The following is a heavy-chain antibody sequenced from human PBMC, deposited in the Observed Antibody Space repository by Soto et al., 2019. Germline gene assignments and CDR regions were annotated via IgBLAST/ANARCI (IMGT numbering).Heavy chain of an antibody. J-gene: IGHJ4*02. CDR2: IWYDGSNK. V-gene: IGHV3-33*08. CDR3: ARDSAEQQLVLGY. Sequence: GGSLRLSCAASGFTFSSYGMHWVRQAPGKGLEWVAVIWYDGSNKYYADSVKGRFTISRDNSKNTLYLQMNSLRAEDTAVYYCARDSAEQQLVLGYWGQGTLVTVSS. D-gene: IGHD6-13*01. CDR1: GFTFSSYG.